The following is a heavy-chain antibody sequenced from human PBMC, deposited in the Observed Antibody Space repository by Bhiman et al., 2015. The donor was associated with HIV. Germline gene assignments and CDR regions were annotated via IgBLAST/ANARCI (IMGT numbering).Heavy chain of an antibody. CDR2: ISYDGSNK. CDR1: GFTFSSYA. CDR3: ASNLNSGTYT. J-gene: IGHJ5*02. D-gene: IGHD1-26*01. V-gene: IGHV3-30*04. Sequence: QVQLVESGGGVVQPGRSLRLSCAASGFTFSSYAMHWVRQAPGKGLEWVAVISYDGSNKYYADSVKGRFTISRDNSKNTLYLQMNSLRAEDTAVYYCASNLNSGTYTWGQGTLVTVSS.